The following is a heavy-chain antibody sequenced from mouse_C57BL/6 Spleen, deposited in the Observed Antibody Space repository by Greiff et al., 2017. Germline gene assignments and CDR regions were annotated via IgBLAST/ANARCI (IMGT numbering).Heavy chain of an antibody. CDR3: AREGYSNYAGFAY. Sequence: QVQLQQPGAELVMPGASVKLSCKASGYTFTSYWMHWVKQRPGQGLEWIGEIDPSDSYTNYNQKFKGKSTLTVDKSSSTAYMQLSSLTSEDSAVYYCAREGYSNYAGFAYWGQGTQVTVSA. D-gene: IGHD2-5*01. CDR1: GYTFTSYW. CDR2: IDPSDSYT. V-gene: IGHV1-69*01. J-gene: IGHJ3*01.